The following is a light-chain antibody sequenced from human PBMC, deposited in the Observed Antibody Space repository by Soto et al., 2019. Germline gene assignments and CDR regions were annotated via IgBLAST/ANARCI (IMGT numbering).Light chain of an antibody. CDR1: QSVITN. CDR3: QQYYSTPWT. CDR2: WAS. Sequence: EIVMTQSPATLSVSPGERATLSCRVSQSVITNLAWYQQKPGQPPKLLIYWASTRESGVPDRFSGSGSGTDFTLTISSLQAEDVAVYYCQQYYSTPWTFGQGTKVEIK. J-gene: IGKJ1*01. V-gene: IGKV4-1*01.